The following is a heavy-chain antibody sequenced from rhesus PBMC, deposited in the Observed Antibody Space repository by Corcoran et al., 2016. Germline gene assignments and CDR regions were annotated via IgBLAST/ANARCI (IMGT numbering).Heavy chain of an antibody. Sequence: EVQLVETGGGLVQPGGSLRLSCAAAGLIFISYGMGWARRAPGKGLEEVSGIRYTGGSTYYADAVKGRFTISRDNSKNTLSLQMNSLRPEDTAVYYCAKDHQYSNLEYFDYWGQGVLVTVSS. D-gene: IGHD3-3*01. CDR2: IRYTGGST. CDR1: GLIFISYG. J-gene: IGHJ4*01. V-gene: IGHV3S5*01. CDR3: AKDHQYSNLEYFDY.